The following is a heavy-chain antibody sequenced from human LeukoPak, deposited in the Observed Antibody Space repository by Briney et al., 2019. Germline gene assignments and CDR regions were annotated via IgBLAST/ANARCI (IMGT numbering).Heavy chain of an antibody. CDR3: ARDRYYDSSANY. CDR2: INPNSGGT. CDR1: GYTFTGYY. Sequence: ASVKVSCKASGYTFTGYYMHWVRQAPGQGLEWMGWINPNSGGTNYAQKFQGRVTMTRDTSISTAYMELSRLRSDDTAVYYCARDRYYDSSANYWGQGTLVTVSS. V-gene: IGHV1-2*02. D-gene: IGHD3-22*01. J-gene: IGHJ4*02.